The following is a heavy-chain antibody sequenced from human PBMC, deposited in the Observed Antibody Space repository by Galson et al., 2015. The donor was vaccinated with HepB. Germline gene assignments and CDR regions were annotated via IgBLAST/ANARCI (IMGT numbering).Heavy chain of an antibody. J-gene: IGHJ4*02. V-gene: IGHV3-23*01. CDR3: AKDRSSSWYQGYFDY. Sequence: SLRLSCAASGFTFNNYAMSWVRQAPGKGLEWVSAISASGGSTYYADSVKGRFTISRDTSKNTLFLQMNSLRTEDTAVYHCAKDRSSSWYQGYFDYWGQGILVTVAS. D-gene: IGHD6-13*01. CDR2: ISASGGST. CDR1: GFTFNNYA.